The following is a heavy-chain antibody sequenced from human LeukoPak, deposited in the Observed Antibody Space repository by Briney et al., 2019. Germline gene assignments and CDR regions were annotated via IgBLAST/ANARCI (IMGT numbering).Heavy chain of an antibody. Sequence: SETLSLTCTVSGGSISSGDYYWSWLRQPPGQGLEWIGYIYYSGSTYYNPSLKSRVTISVDTSKNQFSLKLSSVTAADTAVYYCARDFGHSSGYYPFDYWGQGTLVTVSS. CDR3: ARDFGHSSGYYPFDY. D-gene: IGHD3-22*01. J-gene: IGHJ4*02. V-gene: IGHV4-30-4*01. CDR2: IYYSGST. CDR1: GGSISSGDYY.